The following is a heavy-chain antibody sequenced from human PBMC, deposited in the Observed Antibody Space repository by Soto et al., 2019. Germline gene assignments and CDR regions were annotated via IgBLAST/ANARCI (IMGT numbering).Heavy chain of an antibody. CDR3: ATVWPNYYGSGGLGY. J-gene: IGHJ4*02. D-gene: IGHD3-10*01. V-gene: IGHV1-24*01. Sequence: ASVKVSCTVSGYTLTELSMHWVRQAPGKGLEWMGGFDPEDGETIYAQKFQGRVTMTEDTSTDTAYMELSSLRSEDTAVYYCATVWPNYYGSGGLGYWGQGTLVTVSS. CDR1: GYTLTELS. CDR2: FDPEDGET.